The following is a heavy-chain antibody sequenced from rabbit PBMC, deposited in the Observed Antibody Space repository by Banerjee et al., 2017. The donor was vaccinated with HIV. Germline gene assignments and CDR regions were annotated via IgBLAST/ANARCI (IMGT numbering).Heavy chain of an antibody. Sequence: QQQLVESGGGLVKPGASLTLTCKASGFSFSSSYWICWVRQAPGKGLEWIACIDASSGAPWYASWAKGRFTISKTSSTTVTLQMTSLTAADTATYFCARDNYDDYGSCLWGPGTLV. CDR3: ARDNYDDYGSCL. V-gene: IGHV1S45*01. CDR2: IDASSGAP. D-gene: IGHD2-1*01. J-gene: IGHJ6*01. CDR1: GFSFSSSYW.